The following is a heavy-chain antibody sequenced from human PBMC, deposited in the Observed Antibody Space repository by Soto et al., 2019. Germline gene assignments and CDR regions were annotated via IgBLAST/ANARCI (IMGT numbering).Heavy chain of an antibody. CDR2: ISYDGSNK. CDR3: ARESEQWMNNRAEYFQH. D-gene: IGHD6-19*01. V-gene: IGHV3-30-3*01. CDR1: GFTFSSYA. Sequence: ESGGGVVQPGRSLRLSCAASGFTFSSYAMHWVRQAPGTGLEWVAVISYDGSNKYYADSVKGRFTISRDNSKNTLYVQMTSLRAEDTAVYYCARESEQWMNNRAEYFQHWGQGTLVTVSS. J-gene: IGHJ1*01.